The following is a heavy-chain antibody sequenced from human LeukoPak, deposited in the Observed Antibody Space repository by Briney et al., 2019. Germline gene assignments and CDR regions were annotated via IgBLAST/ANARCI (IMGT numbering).Heavy chain of an antibody. J-gene: IGHJ6*03. Sequence: GSSVKVSCKASGGTFSSYAISWVRQAPGQGLEWMGRIIPIFGTANYAQKSQDRVTITTDESTSTAYMELSSLRSEDTAVYYCARGILQPEWPYYYYMDVWGKGTTVTVSS. CDR3: ARGILQPEWPYYYYMDV. V-gene: IGHV1-69*05. CDR1: GGTFSSYA. CDR2: IIPIFGTA. D-gene: IGHD3-3*01.